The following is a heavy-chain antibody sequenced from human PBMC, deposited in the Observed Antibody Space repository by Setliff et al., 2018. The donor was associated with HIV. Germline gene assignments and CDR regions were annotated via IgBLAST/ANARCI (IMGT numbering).Heavy chain of an antibody. CDR1: DLAFSSYA. Sequence: GGSLRLSCQASDLAFSSYAMSWVRQAPGKGLEWVSIASHSGGTTYYADSVKGRFTISRDNSKSNLYLQMNSLKTEDTAVYYCAKPRRYNTYYFDHWGQGTLVTVSS. CDR2: ASHSGGTT. D-gene: IGHD3-3*01. J-gene: IGHJ4*02. V-gene: IGHV3-23*01. CDR3: AKPRRYNTYYFDH.